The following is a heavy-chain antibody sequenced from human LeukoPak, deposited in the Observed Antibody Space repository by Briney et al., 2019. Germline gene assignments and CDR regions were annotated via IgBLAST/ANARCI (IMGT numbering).Heavy chain of an antibody. D-gene: IGHD1-1*01. CDR1: GFSFSSYW. Sequence: QPGGSLRLSCAASGFSFSSYWMSWMRQAPGKGLEWVANIKFDGNEEYYVDSVKGRFTISRDNAKNSLYLQLNSLRVEDTAAYYCKSGGAAPGSFDYWGQGTLVTVSP. J-gene: IGHJ4*02. V-gene: IGHV3-7*01. CDR3: KSGGAAPGSFDY. CDR2: IKFDGNEE.